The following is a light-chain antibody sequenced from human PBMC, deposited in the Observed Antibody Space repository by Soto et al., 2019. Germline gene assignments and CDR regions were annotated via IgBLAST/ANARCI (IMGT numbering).Light chain of an antibody. CDR1: QSISDY. Sequence: DIQMTQSPSSLSASVGDRVTITCRASQSISDYLNWYQQKPGKAPNLLIYAASSLQSGVPSRFSGSGSGTDFTLTITSLQHEDFATYYCQQSYSFPHTFGQGTKVEIK. J-gene: IGKJ1*01. CDR3: QQSYSFPHT. V-gene: IGKV1-39*01. CDR2: AAS.